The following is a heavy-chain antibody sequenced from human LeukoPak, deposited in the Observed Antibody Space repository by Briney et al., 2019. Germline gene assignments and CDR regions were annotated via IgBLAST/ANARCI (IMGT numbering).Heavy chain of an antibody. CDR2: INQDGRYI. V-gene: IGHV3-74*01. Sequence: GGSLRLSCAASGFTFDRYWMHWVRQTPGKRLVWVSRINQDGRYISYADSVQGRFTISRDTAKSTLFLQMNSLRVEDTAIYFCAREATVGGALEDWGQGALVTVSS. CDR1: GFTFDRYW. D-gene: IGHD1-26*01. CDR3: AREATVGGALED. J-gene: IGHJ4*02.